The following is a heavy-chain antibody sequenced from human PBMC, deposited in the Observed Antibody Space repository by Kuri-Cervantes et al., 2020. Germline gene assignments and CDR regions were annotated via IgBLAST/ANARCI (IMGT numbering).Heavy chain of an antibody. J-gene: IGHJ5*02. CDR1: GFSFSDHY. D-gene: IGHD3-22*01. V-gene: IGHV3-72*01. Sequence: GGSLRLSCAASGFSFSDHYLDWVRQAPGKGLEWVGRTRNKLNSYTTEYAASVKGRFTISRDNAKNSLYLQMNSLRAEDTAVYYCARDRSTMILSPADPWGQGTLVTVSS. CDR2: TRNKLNSYTT. CDR3: ARDRSTMILSPADP.